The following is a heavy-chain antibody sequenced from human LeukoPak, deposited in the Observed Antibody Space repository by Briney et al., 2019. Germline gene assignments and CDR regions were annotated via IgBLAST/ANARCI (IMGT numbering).Heavy chain of an antibody. D-gene: IGHD2-8*01. V-gene: IGHV3-64*01. CDR3: VKWTNYYFAL. Sequence: PGGSLRLSCAVSGFPLSRHGMHWVRQAPGKGLEDVSAISSNGIDTFYANSAKGRFTVSRDDSKNTVYLQMGSLRAEDMAVYYCVKWTNYYFALWGRGALVTVSS. CDR2: ISSNGIDT. J-gene: IGHJ2*01. CDR1: GFPLSRHG.